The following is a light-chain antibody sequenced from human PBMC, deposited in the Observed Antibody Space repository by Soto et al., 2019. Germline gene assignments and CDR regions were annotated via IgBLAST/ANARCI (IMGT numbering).Light chain of an antibody. Sequence: DIQMTQSPSSLSAFVGDRVTITCRASQGISNSLAGFQQKPGKAPKLLMYAASTLQSGVPSRFSGGGSGSDFTLTISSLQPEDDATYYCQYYNSASLTFGGWTKVEIK. CDR3: QYYNSASLT. V-gene: IGKV1-27*01. CDR1: QGISNS. J-gene: IGKJ4*01. CDR2: AAS.